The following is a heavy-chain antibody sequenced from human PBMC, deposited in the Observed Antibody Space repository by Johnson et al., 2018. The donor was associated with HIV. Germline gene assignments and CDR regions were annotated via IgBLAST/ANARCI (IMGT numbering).Heavy chain of an antibody. CDR3: ARDGESQQLPLGDAFDV. CDR2: IKGKTDGGTT. V-gene: IGHV3-15*01. J-gene: IGHJ3*01. D-gene: IGHD6-13*01. CDR1: GFIFSNAW. Sequence: EVQLVESGGGLIEPGGSLRLSCAASGFIFSNAWMTWVRQAPGKGLEWVGRIKGKTDGGTTDYADHGRGRFTITRDKSKNTLYLQMSSLRAEDTAMYYCARDGESQQLPLGDAFDVWGQGTMVTVSS.